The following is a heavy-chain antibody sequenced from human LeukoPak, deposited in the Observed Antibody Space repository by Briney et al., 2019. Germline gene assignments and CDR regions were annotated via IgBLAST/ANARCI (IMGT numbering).Heavy chain of an antibody. D-gene: IGHD3-3*01. CDR1: GYTFTSYV. J-gene: IGHJ3*02. CDR3: ARDRSPDYAFWRVLPFDI. V-gene: IGHV1-18*01. CDR2: ISAYNGNT. Sequence: AASVKVSCKASGYTFTSYVISWVRQAPGQGLEWMGWISAYNGNTNYAQKLQGRVTMTADTSTSTAYMELRSLRSDDTAVYFCARDRSPDYAFWRVLPFDIWGPGTMVSVSS.